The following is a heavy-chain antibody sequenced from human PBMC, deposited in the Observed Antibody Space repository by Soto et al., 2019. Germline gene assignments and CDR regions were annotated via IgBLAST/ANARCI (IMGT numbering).Heavy chain of an antibody. V-gene: IGHV4-59*01. CDR2: IYYSGST. Sequence: QVQLQESGPGLVKPSETLSLTCTVSGGSISSYYWSWIRQPPGKGLEWIGYIYYSGSTNYNPSLKSRVTISVDTSKNQFSLKLSSVTAADTAVYYCARASYYDFWSGYYSWYYFDYWGQGTLVTVSS. D-gene: IGHD3-3*01. J-gene: IGHJ4*02. CDR3: ARASYYDFWSGYYSWYYFDY. CDR1: GGSISSYY.